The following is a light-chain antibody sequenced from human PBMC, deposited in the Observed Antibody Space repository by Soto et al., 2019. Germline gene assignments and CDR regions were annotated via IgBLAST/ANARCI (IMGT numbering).Light chain of an antibody. CDR2: WAS. CDR3: QQYYSTPSWT. Sequence: DIVMTQSPDSLAVSLGERATINCKSSQSVLYSSNNKNYLAWYQQKPGQPPKLLIYWASTRESGVPDRFSGSVSGTDFTLTISNLQAEDVAVYYCQQYYSTPSWTFGQGTKVEIK. CDR1: QSVLYSSNNKNY. V-gene: IGKV4-1*01. J-gene: IGKJ1*01.